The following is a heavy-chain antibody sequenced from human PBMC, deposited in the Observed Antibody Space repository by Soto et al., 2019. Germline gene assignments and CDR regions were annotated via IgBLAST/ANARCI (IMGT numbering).Heavy chain of an antibody. V-gene: IGHV4-39*01. J-gene: IGHJ4*02. D-gene: IGHD3-9*01. Sequence: PSETLSLTCTVSGGSISSSSYYWGWIRQPPGKGLEWIGSIYYSGSTYYNPSLKSRVTISVDTSKNQFSLKLSSVTAADTAVYYCARLSAGYYSGNAFDYWGQGTLVTVSS. CDR3: ARLSAGYYSGNAFDY. CDR1: GGSISSSSYY. CDR2: IYYSGST.